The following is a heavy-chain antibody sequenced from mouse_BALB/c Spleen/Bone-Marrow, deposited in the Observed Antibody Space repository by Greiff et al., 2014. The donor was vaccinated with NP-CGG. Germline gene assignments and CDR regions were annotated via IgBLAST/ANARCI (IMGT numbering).Heavy chain of an antibody. J-gene: IGHJ4*01. CDR3: ARGGCDDAMDY. CDR1: GYSITSDYA. CDR2: ISYSGHI. V-gene: IGHV3-2*02. Sequence: EVKLVESGPGLVKPSQSLSLTCTVTGYSITSDYAWNWIRQFPGHKLEWMGYISYSGHITYNPSLKSRISISRDTSKNQFFLQLNSVTTEDTAAYYCARGGCDDAMDYWGQGTSVTVSS.